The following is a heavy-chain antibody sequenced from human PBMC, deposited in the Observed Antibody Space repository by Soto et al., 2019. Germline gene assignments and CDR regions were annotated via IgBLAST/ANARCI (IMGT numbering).Heavy chain of an antibody. CDR1: GFTFSSYA. D-gene: IGHD3-10*01. CDR3: ATTVLLWFGEPLGTDY. V-gene: IGHV3-23*01. J-gene: IGHJ4*02. CDR2: ISGSGGST. Sequence: GGSLRLSCAASGFTFSSYAMSWVRQAPGKGLEWVSAISGSGGSTYYADSVKGRFTISRDNSKNTLYLQMNSLRAEDTAVYYCATTVLLWFGEPLGTDYWGQGTLVTVS.